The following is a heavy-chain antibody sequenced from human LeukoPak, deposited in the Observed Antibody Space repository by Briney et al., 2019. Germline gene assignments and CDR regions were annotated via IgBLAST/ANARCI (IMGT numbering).Heavy chain of an antibody. J-gene: IGHJ4*02. CDR1: GFTFSSYS. Sequence: GGSLRLSCAASGFTFSSYSMNWVRQAPGKGLEWISYISSDRSIIQYADSVKGRFIISRDNAKNSLYLQMNSLRAEDTAVYYCAREYTALGFDYWGQGTLVTVSS. CDR2: ISSDRSII. CDR3: AREYTALGFDY. V-gene: IGHV3-48*04. D-gene: IGHD5-18*01.